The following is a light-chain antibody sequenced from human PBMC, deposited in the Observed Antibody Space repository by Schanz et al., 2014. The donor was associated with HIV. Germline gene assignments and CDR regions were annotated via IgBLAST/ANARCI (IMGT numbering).Light chain of an antibody. CDR3: RSYDSSLSGSV. J-gene: IGLJ2*01. V-gene: IGLV2-14*03. Sequence: QSALTQPASVSGSPGQSITISCTGTSSDVGGYNYVSWYQQHPGKAPKLMIYDVSNRPSGVSNRFSGSKSGNTASLTISGLQAEDEADYYCRSYDSSLSGSVFGGGTKLTVL. CDR2: DVS. CDR1: SSDVGGYNY.